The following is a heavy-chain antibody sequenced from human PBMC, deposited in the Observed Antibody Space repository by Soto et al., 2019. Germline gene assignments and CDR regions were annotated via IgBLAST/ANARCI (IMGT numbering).Heavy chain of an antibody. Sequence: EVQLVESGGGLVKPGGSLRLSCAASGFTFSSYSMNWVRQAPGKGLEWVSSISSSSSYIYYADSVKGRFTISRDNAKNALDRQMNSRRAEDTAGYYCARGAAYGGGGCYSYYYYGMDVW. V-gene: IGHV3-21*01. CDR1: GFTFSSYS. CDR3: ARGAAYGGGGCYSYYYYGMDV. D-gene: IGHD2-21*02. CDR2: ISSSSSYI. J-gene: IGHJ6*01.